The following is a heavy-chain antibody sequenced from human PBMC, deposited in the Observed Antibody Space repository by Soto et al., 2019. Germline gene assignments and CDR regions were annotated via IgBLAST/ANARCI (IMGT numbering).Heavy chain of an antibody. CDR3: AKAKKVRQRLVCHLDF. Sequence: GGSLRLSGAASGFTFSSYDMHWVRRAPGKGLEWVAVISYDENNKYYVNSVRGRFTISRDNSKNTLYLQMNSLRPEDTAVYYCAKAKKVRQRLVCHLDFWGQGTLVTVSS. CDR2: ISYDENNK. J-gene: IGHJ4*02. CDR1: GFTFSSYD. V-gene: IGHV3-30*18. D-gene: IGHD6-13*01.